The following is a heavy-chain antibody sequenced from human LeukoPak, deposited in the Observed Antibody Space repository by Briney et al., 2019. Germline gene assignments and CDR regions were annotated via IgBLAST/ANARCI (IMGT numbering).Heavy chain of an antibody. CDR3: ARENRDGYNPYNWFDP. V-gene: IGHV3-7*01. Sequence: VGSLRLSCAASGFSSGSYWMSCVRQAPGKGLEWVANIKQEGSEKFYVDSVKGRFTISRDNAKNSLYLQMNSLRAEDTGIYYCARENRDGYNPYNWFDPWGQGTLVTVSS. D-gene: IGHD5-24*01. CDR2: IKQEGSEK. J-gene: IGHJ5*02. CDR1: GFSSGSYW.